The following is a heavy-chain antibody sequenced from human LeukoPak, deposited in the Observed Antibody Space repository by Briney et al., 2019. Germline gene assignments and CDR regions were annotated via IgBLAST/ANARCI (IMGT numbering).Heavy chain of an antibody. CDR1: GFIFSSYA. CDR3: ATTPLWFGELPDDY. Sequence: PGGSLRLSCAASGFIFSSYAMSWVRQAPGKGLEWVSAISGSGGSTYYADSVKGRFTISRDNSKNTLYLQMNSLRAEDTAVYYCATTPLWFGELPDDYWGQGTLVTVSS. D-gene: IGHD3-10*01. CDR2: ISGSGGST. V-gene: IGHV3-23*01. J-gene: IGHJ4*02.